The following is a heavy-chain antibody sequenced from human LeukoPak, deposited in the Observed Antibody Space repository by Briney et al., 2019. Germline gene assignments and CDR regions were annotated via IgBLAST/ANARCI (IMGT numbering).Heavy chain of an antibody. Sequence: GGSLRLSCTVSGFTVSSNSVSWVRQAPGKGLEWVSFIYSDNTHYSDSVKGRFTISRDNSKNTLYLQMNSLRAEDTAVYYCVLYGDYESPDGFDIWGQGTMVTVSS. CDR1: GFTVSSNS. D-gene: IGHD4-17*01. CDR3: VLYGDYESPDGFDI. V-gene: IGHV3-53*01. J-gene: IGHJ3*02. CDR2: IYSDNT.